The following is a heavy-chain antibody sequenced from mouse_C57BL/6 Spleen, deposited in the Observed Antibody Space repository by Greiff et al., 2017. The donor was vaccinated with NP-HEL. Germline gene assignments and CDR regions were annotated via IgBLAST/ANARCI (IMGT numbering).Heavy chain of an antibody. CDR3: ARGFYYGSSYEGMDY. Sequence: VHVKQSGPELVKPGASVKIPCKASGYTFTDYNMDWVKQSHGKSLEWIGDINPNNGGTIYNQKFKGKATLTVDKSSSTAYMELRSLTSEDTAVYYCARGFYYGSSYEGMDYWGQGTSVTVSS. CDR2: INPNNGGT. CDR1: GYTFTDYN. V-gene: IGHV1-18*01. J-gene: IGHJ4*01. D-gene: IGHD1-1*01.